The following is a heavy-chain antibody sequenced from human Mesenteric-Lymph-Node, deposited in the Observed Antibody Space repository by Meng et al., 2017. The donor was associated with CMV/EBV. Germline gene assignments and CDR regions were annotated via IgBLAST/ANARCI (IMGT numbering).Heavy chain of an antibody. CDR2: INHSGST. CDR3: ARHQRWLKSEGGFNY. V-gene: IGHV4-34*01. CDR1: GGSFSGYY. Sequence: VTLHQCGAGLLKPSETLSLTYAVIGGSFSGYYWSWIRQPPGKGLEWIGEINHSGSTNYNPSLKSRVTISGDTSKNQFSLKLSSVTAADTAVYYCARHQRWLKSEGGFNYWGQGTLVTVSS. D-gene: IGHD4-23*01. J-gene: IGHJ4*02.